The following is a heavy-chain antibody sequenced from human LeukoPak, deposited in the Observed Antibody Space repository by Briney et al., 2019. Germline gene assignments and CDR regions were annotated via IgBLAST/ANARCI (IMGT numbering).Heavy chain of an antibody. V-gene: IGHV3-48*02. CDR1: GCTLSSCS. J-gene: IGHJ3*01. CDR2: IISGSSYM. Sequence: PSGTLTLSCAAAGCTLSSCSMKGCRQAPGKELQGGSYIISGSSYMYYKDSVKGRFTISRDNAKNSLYLQMDSLRDADTAVYCWLREDHSRGCNTFHAWGQGTVVTVCS. CDR3: LREDHSRGCNTFHA. D-gene: IGHD6-19*01.